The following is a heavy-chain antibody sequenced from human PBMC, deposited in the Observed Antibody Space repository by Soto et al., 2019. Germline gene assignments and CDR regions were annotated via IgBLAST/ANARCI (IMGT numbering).Heavy chain of an antibody. CDR3: TKTYYYGSDNYHRFDP. CDR2: ITRTAETT. V-gene: IGHV3-23*01. Sequence: EAQVLESGGGLVQPGGSLRLSCAASGFTCINYAMSWVRQAPGKGLEWVSTITRTAETTYYIDSVKGRFTISRDNSKNTVYLQMNSLRVEDTAVYYCTKTYYYGSDNYHRFDPWGQGTLVTVSS. CDR1: GFTCINYA. J-gene: IGHJ5*02. D-gene: IGHD3-10*01.